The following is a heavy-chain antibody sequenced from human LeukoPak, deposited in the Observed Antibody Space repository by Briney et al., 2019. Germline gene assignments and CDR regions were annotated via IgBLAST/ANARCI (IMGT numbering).Heavy chain of an antibody. D-gene: IGHD3-22*01. Sequence: VASVKVSCKASGYTFTSYYMHWVRQAPGQGLEWMGIINPSGGSTSYAQKFQGRVTMTRDMSTSTVYMELSSLRSEDTAVYYCARVPYYYDSSGYTTPYYFDHWGQGTLVTVSS. J-gene: IGHJ4*02. CDR3: ARVPYYYDSSGYTTPYYFDH. V-gene: IGHV1-46*01. CDR2: INPSGGST. CDR1: GYTFTSYY.